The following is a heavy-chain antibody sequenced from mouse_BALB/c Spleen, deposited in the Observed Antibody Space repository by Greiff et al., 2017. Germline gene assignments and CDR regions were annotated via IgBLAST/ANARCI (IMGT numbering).Heavy chain of an antibody. CDR2: ISSGGST. CDR1: GFTFSSYA. V-gene: IGHV5-6-5*01. Sequence: EVKLMESGGGLVKPGGSLKLSCAASGFTFSSYAMSWVRQTPEKRLEWVASISSGGSTYYPDSVKGRFTISRDNARNILYLQMSSLRSEDTAMYYCAISYAMDYWGQGTSVTVSS. CDR3: AISYAMDY. J-gene: IGHJ4*01.